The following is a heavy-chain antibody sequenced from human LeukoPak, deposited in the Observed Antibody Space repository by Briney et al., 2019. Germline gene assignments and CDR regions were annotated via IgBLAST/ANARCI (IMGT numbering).Heavy chain of an antibody. CDR2: IYTSGST. CDR1: GGSISSGSYY. Sequence: SETLSLTCTVSGGSISSGSYYWSWIRQPAGKGLEWIGRIYTSGSTNYNPSLKSRVTISVDTSKNQFSLKLSSVTAADTAVYYCASYSSGYSDYYFDYWGQGTLVTVSS. CDR3: ASYSSGYSDYYFDY. J-gene: IGHJ4*02. V-gene: IGHV4-61*02. D-gene: IGHD3-22*01.